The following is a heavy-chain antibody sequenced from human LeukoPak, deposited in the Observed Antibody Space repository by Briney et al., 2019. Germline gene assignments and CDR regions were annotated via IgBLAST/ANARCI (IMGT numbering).Heavy chain of an antibody. V-gene: IGHV3-23*01. Sequence: PGGSLRLSCAASGYTLSRYGMSWLRQAPGKALEWVSAISGSGGSTYYADSVKGGFTISRDNSRNTLYLQMDSLRAEDTAVYYCAKRPPSDDSSGYYFDYWGQGTLVTVSS. CDR1: GYTLSRYG. D-gene: IGHD3-22*01. J-gene: IGHJ4*02. CDR2: ISGSGGST. CDR3: AKRPPSDDSSGYYFDY.